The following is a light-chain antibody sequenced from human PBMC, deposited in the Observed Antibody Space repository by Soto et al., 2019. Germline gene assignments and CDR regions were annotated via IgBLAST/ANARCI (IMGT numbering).Light chain of an antibody. CDR1: QSDSSRF. Sequence: EIVLTQSPGTLSLSPGERATLSCRASQSDSSRFLAWYQQKPGQAPRLLMHSTYRRATGIPDRFSGSGSGTDFTLTISRLEPEDYAVYYCQLYGSSWTFGQGTKVEIK. CDR3: QLYGSSWT. CDR2: STY. J-gene: IGKJ1*01. V-gene: IGKV3-20*01.